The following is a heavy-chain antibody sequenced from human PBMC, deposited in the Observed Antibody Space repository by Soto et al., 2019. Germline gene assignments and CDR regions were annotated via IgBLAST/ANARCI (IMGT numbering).Heavy chain of an antibody. J-gene: IGHJ4*02. Sequence: QVQLVESGGGVVQPGRSLRLSCAASGFTFSTHAMHWVRQAPGKGLECVAIVSFDGSNKYYADSVKGRFTISRDNSKNKLYLQMSGLTPADTAVYYSARDPTGITTTGGGRIDHWGQGTLVTVSS. CDR1: GFTFSTHA. CDR2: VSFDGSNK. CDR3: ARDPTGITTTGGGRIDH. V-gene: IGHV3-30-3*01. D-gene: IGHD1-20*01.